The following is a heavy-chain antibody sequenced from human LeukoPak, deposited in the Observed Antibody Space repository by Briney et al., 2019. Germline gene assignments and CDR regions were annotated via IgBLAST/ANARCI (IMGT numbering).Heavy chain of an antibody. J-gene: IGHJ4*02. Sequence: GGSLRLSCAASGFTFDDYAMHWVRQAPGKGLEWVSGISWNSGSIGYADSVKGRFTISRDNAKNSLYLQMNSLRAEDTALYYCAKDRGPYGSGLDYWGQGTLVTVSS. CDR3: AKDRGPYGSGLDY. V-gene: IGHV3-9*01. D-gene: IGHD3-10*01. CDR2: ISWNSGSI. CDR1: GFTFDDYA.